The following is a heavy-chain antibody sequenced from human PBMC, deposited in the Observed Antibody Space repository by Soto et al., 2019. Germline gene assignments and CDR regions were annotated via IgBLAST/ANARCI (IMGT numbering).Heavy chain of an antibody. Sequence: QVQLVQSGAEVKKPGSSVKVSCKASGGTFSNYTISWVRQAPGQGLEWMGRIIPILGIANYAQKFQGRVTITADKSTNTAHMELSSLRSEDTAMYYCAKVSEMGSVTEGYYYYMDVWGKGTTVTVSS. CDR3: AKVSEMGSVTEGYYYYMDV. J-gene: IGHJ6*03. CDR2: IIPILGIA. V-gene: IGHV1-69*02. CDR1: GGTFSNYT. D-gene: IGHD3-10*01.